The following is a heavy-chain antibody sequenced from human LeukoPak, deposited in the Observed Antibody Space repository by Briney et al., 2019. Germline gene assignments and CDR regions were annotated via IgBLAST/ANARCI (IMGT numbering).Heavy chain of an antibody. D-gene: IGHD5-12*01. V-gene: IGHV1-8*01. CDR1: GYTFTSYD. CDR3: ARARGLERYSGYPLGY. J-gene: IGHJ4*02. Sequence: ASVKVSCKASGYTFTSYDINWVRQATGQGLEWMGWMNPNSGNTGYAQKFQGRVTMTRNTSISTAYMELSSLRSEDTAVYYCARARGLERYSGYPLGYWGQGTLVTVSS. CDR2: MNPNSGNT.